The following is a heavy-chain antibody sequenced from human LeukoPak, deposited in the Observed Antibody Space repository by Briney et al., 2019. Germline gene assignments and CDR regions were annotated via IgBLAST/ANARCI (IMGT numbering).Heavy chain of an antibody. CDR3: ARITGIRAFDI. CDR2: INHTGGT. V-gene: IGHV4-34*01. J-gene: IGHJ3*02. CDR1: GESFSESFSDYY. D-gene: IGHD1-20*01. Sequence: SETLSLTCAVYGESFSESFSDYYWSWIRQPPGKGLEWIGEINHTGGTNYNPSLKSRVTISIDTSKNQFSLKLSSVTAADTAVYYCARITGIRAFDIWGQGTMVTVSS.